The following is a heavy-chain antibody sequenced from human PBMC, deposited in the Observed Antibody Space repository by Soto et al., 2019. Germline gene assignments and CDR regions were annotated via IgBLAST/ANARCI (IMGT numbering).Heavy chain of an antibody. CDR2: ISYDGSNK. J-gene: IGHJ6*02. Sequence: SLRLSCAASGFTFSSYGMHWVRQAPGKGLEWVAVISYDGSNKYYADSVKGRFTISRDNSKNTLYLQMNSLRAEDTAVYYCAKSGLVGGSSNYYYGMDVWGQGTTVTVSS. V-gene: IGHV3-30*18. D-gene: IGHD1-26*01. CDR3: AKSGLVGGSSNYYYGMDV. CDR1: GFTFSSYG.